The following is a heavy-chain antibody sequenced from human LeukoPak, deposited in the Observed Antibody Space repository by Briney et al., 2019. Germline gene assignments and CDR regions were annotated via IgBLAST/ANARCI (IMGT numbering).Heavy chain of an antibody. Sequence: GGSLRLSCAASGFTFSSYSMNWVRQAPGKGLEWVSSISSSSSYIYYPDSVKGRFTISRDNAKNSLYLQMNSLRAEDTAVYYCARDLDGSYYFDYWGQGTLVTVSS. CDR1: GFTFSSYS. V-gene: IGHV3-21*01. J-gene: IGHJ4*02. D-gene: IGHD1-26*01. CDR2: ISSSSSYI. CDR3: ARDLDGSYYFDY.